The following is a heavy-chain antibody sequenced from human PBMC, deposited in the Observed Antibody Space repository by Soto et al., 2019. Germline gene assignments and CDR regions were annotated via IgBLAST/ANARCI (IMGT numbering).Heavy chain of an antibody. D-gene: IGHD3-10*01. V-gene: IGHV2-70*11. Sequence: SGPTLVNPTQTLTLTGTFAVFSLSTGGMCVSWIRQPPGKALEWLARIDWDDDKYYSTSLKTRLTISKDTSKNQVVLTMTNMDPVDTATYYCARFLTMEGSVDYYYMDVWGKGTTVTVSS. CDR3: ARFLTMEGSVDYYYMDV. CDR2: IDWDDDK. J-gene: IGHJ6*03. CDR1: VFSLSTGGMC.